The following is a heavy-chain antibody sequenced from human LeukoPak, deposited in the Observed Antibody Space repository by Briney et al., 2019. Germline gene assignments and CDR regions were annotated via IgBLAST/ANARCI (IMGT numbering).Heavy chain of an antibody. CDR2: IYYSGST. Sequence: PSETLSLTCTVSGGSVSSGSYYWSWIRQPPGKGLEWIGYIYYSGSTYYNPSLKSRVTISVDTSKNQFSLKLSSVTAADTAVYYCARDSGVFPDYWGQGTLVTVSS. CDR3: ARDSGVFPDY. CDR1: GGSVSSGSYY. D-gene: IGHD2-15*01. J-gene: IGHJ4*02. V-gene: IGHV4-31*03.